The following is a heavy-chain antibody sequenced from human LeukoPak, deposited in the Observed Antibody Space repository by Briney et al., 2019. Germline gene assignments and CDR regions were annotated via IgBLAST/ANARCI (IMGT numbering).Heavy chain of an antibody. CDR2: IIPILGIA. J-gene: IGHJ6*02. CDR3: ARVSVTLSGYYYYGMDV. CDR1: GGTFSSYA. V-gene: IGHV1-69*04. D-gene: IGHD3-16*02. Sequence: SVKVSCKASGGTFSSYAISWVRQPPGQGLEWMGRIIPILGIANYAQKFQGRVTITADKSPSTAYMELSSLRSEDTAVYYCARVSVTLSGYYYYGMDVWGQGTTVTVS.